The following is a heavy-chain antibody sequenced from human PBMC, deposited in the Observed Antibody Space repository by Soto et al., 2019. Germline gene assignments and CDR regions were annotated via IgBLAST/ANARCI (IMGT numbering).Heavy chain of an antibody. V-gene: IGHV5-51*01. CDR1: GYSFTSYW. J-gene: IGHJ6*02. D-gene: IGHD4-4*01. CDR2: IYPGDSDT. Sequence: GEALKISCKGSGYSFTSYWIGWVRQMPGKGLEWMGIIYPGDSDTRYSPSFQGQVTISADKSISTAYLQWSSLKASDTAMYYCATATVTPHYYYGMDVWGQGTTVTVSS. CDR3: ATATVTPHYYYGMDV.